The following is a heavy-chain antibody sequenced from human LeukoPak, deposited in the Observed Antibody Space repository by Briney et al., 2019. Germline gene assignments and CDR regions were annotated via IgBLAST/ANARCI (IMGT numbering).Heavy chain of an antibody. CDR2: IIPIFGTA. CDR1: GYTFTSYG. V-gene: IGHV1-69*13. D-gene: IGHD6-19*01. CDR3: ARDPGSSGWENWFDP. Sequence: ASVKVSCKASGYTFTSYGISWVRQAPGQELEWMGGIIPIFGTANYAQKFQGRVTITADESTSTAYMELSSLRSEDTAVYYCARDPGSSGWENWFDPWGQGTLVTVSS. J-gene: IGHJ5*02.